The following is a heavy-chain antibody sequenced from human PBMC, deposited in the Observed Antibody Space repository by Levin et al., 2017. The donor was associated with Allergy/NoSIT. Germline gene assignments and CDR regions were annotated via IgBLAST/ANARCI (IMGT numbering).Heavy chain of an antibody. CDR2: IYHSGST. J-gene: IGHJ4*02. Sequence: KPSETLSLTCTVSGGSISSSNWWSWVRQPPGKGLEWIGEIYHSGSTNYNPSLKSRVSISVEKSQNQFSLKLSSVTAADTAVYYCARDRGNYDSSGYYFDYWGQGTLVTVSS. CDR3: ARDRGNYDSSGYYFDY. CDR1: GGSISSSNW. V-gene: IGHV4-4*02. D-gene: IGHD3-22*01.